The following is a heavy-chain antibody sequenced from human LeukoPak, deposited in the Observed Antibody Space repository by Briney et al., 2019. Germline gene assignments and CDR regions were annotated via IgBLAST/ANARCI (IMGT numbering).Heavy chain of an antibody. V-gene: IGHV3-23*01. D-gene: IGHD4-17*01. Sequence: GGSLRLSCAASGFSFISYAMSWVRQAPGKGLEWVSTISGNGGRTYYADSVKGRFTISRDNAKNTLYLQMNSLRAEDTAVYYCARDTDTVTTILDYWGQGTLVTVSS. CDR1: GFSFISYA. J-gene: IGHJ4*02. CDR3: ARDTDTVTTILDY. CDR2: ISGNGGRT.